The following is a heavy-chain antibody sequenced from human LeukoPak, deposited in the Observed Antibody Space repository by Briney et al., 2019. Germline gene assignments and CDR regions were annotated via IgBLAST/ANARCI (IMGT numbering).Heavy chain of an antibody. CDR2: VYSGGSA. CDR1: GFTFSSYE. CDR3: ARAFVRYSGYDP. J-gene: IGHJ5*02. D-gene: IGHD5-12*01. Sequence: PGGSLRLSCAASGFTFSSYEMNWVRQAPGKGLEWVSVVYSGGSAYYADSVKGRFTISRDNSKNTLYLQMNSLRAEDTAVYYCARAFVRYSGYDPWGQGTLVTVSS. V-gene: IGHV3-66*01.